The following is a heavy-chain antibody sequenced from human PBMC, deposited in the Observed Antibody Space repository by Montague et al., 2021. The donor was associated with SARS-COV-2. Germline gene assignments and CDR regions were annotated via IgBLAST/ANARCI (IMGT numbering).Heavy chain of an antibody. Sequence: SLRLSCAASGFTFSSYGMHWVRQAPGKGLEWVAVIWYDESNKYYADSVKGRFTISRDNSKNTLYLQMNSLRAEDTAVYYCARDFGILTGTAPEDYWGQGTLVTVSS. CDR2: IWYDESNK. CDR3: ARDFGILTGTAPEDY. CDR1: GFTFSSYG. D-gene: IGHD3-9*01. V-gene: IGHV3-33*01. J-gene: IGHJ4*02.